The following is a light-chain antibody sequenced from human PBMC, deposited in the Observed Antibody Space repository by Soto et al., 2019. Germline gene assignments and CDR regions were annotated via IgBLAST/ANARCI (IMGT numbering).Light chain of an antibody. CDR2: QVS. J-gene: IGKJ2*01. V-gene: IGKV2-30*02. Sequence: EVVMTQSPLSLPVTLGQPASISCRSSQSLLHSDGNTYLHWFQQRPGQSPRRLIYQVSKRDSGVPDRFSGSGSGTDFTLKISRVEAEDIGIYYCLQGTHSKTFGQGTKLEIK. CDR1: QSLLHSDGNTY. CDR3: LQGTHSKT.